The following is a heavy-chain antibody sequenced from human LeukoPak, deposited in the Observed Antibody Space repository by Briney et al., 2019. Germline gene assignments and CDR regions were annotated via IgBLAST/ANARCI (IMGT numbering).Heavy chain of an antibody. CDR2: IAHGGGT. J-gene: IGHJ4*02. D-gene: IGHD3-10*01. V-gene: IGHV4-34*01. CDR3: VRVPEGELGSRDS. CDR1: GGSFSGYY. Sequence: SETLSLTCAVYGGSFSGYYWTFVRQTPGKGLEWIGEIAHGGGTNYHPSLQSRVSISVDTSKKQFSLILRSVTAADTAIYFCVRVPEGELGSRDSWGQGTLVTVSS.